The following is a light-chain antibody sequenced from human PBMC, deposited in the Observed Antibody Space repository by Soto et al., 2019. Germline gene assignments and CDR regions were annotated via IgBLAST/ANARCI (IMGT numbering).Light chain of an antibody. CDR3: QHYRWLSS. CDR1: QNIGRY. V-gene: IGKV1-5*01. Sequence: DIQMTQSPSTLSASVGDRVTITCRASQNIGRYLAWYQKKPGEAPKVLIYDASTLQSGVPSRFSASGSGTEFTRSISGLQPDDFATDYCQHYRWLSSFGPGTTVDIK. CDR2: DAS. J-gene: IGKJ3*01.